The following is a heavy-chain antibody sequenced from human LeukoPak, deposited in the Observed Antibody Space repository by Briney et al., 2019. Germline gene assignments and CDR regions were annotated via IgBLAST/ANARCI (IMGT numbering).Heavy chain of an antibody. D-gene: IGHD1-26*01. CDR3: ARDLSRWELDY. J-gene: IGHJ4*02. CDR1: GFTFSDYY. Sequence: GGSLRLSCAASGFTFSDYYMSWIRQAPGKGLEWVSYISSSTSYTSYADSVKGRFTISRDNAKNSPFLQMNSLRAEDTAVYYCARDLSRWELDYWGQGTLVTVSS. V-gene: IGHV3-11*05. CDR2: ISSSTSYT.